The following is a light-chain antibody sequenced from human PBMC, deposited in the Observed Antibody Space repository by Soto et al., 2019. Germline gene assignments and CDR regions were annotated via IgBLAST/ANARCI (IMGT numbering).Light chain of an antibody. Sequence: QSVPIQPASVSGSPGQSITISCTGTNSDIGLFSLVSWYQQYPDKAPKLILYEVSKWPSGIPHRFSGSKSGNTASLTISGLQAEDEADYYCCSYAGSRTWVFGGGTKLTVL. J-gene: IGLJ3*02. V-gene: IGLV2-23*02. CDR1: NSDIGLFSL. CDR2: EVS. CDR3: CSYAGSRTWV.